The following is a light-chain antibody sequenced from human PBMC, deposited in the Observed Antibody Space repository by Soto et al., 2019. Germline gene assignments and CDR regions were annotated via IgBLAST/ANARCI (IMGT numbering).Light chain of an antibody. CDR2: RNN. J-gene: IGLJ1*01. CDR1: SSNIGSNY. V-gene: IGLV1-47*01. Sequence: QSVLTQPPSASGTPGQRLTISCSGSSSNIGSNYVYWYQQLPGTAPKLLIYRNNQRPSGVPDRFSGSKSGTSASLAISGLRSEDEADYYCAAWDDSLSALYVFGTGTKVTVL. CDR3: AAWDDSLSALYV.